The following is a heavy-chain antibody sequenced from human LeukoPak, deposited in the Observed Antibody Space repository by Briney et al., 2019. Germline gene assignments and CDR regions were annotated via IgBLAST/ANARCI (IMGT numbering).Heavy chain of an antibody. J-gene: IGHJ6*03. Sequence: ASVKVSCKASGGTFSSCAISWVRQAPGQGLEWMGGIIPIFGTANYAQKFQGRVTITTDESTSTAYMELSSLRSEDTAVYYCARAGMWFGDRYYYYYYMDVWGKGTTVTVSS. D-gene: IGHD3-10*01. V-gene: IGHV1-69*05. CDR1: GGTFSSCA. CDR3: ARAGMWFGDRYYYYYYMDV. CDR2: IIPIFGTA.